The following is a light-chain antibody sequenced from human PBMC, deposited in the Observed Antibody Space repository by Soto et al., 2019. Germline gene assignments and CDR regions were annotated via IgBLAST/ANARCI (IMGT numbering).Light chain of an antibody. V-gene: IGKV3-20*01. CDR1: QRVGSNY. CDR3: QQYGSSIQT. CDR2: GAS. J-gene: IGKJ1*01. Sequence: EIVLTQFPGTWSLSPGERATLSCRASQRVGSNYLAWYQQRPGQPPNLLIFGASHRAPDIPDRFSGSVSGTDFTLTISRLEPEDFAVYYCQQYGSSIQTFGQGTMVEIK.